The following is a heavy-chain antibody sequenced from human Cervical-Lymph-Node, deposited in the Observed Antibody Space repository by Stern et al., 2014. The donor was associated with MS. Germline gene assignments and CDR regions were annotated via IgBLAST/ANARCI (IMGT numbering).Heavy chain of an antibody. CDR3: ARDQGFQLMNS. D-gene: IGHD2-2*01. V-gene: IGHV4-4*02. Sequence: QLQLQESGPGLVRPSGTLSLTCAVSGDSISNDNWWSWVRQPPGKGLEWIGEVYHSGSANYDPSLKSRVTISVDKSKNQFSLGLTSMTAADTAVYYCARDQGFQLMNSWGQGTLVIVSS. J-gene: IGHJ4*02. CDR1: GDSISNDNW. CDR2: VYHSGSA.